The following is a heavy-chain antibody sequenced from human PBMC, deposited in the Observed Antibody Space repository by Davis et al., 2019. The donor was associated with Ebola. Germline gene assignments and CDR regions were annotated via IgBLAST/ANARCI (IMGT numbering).Heavy chain of an antibody. CDR1: GFTLSGSA. CDR2: IRSKANSYAT. V-gene: IGHV3-73*01. J-gene: IGHJ4*02. D-gene: IGHD2-15*01. CDR3: TVVVAANLDY. Sequence: GESLKISCAASGFTLSGSAMHWVRQASGKGLEWVGRIRSKANSYATAYAASVKGRFTISRDDSKNTAYLQMNSLKTEDTAVYYCTVVVAANLDYWGQGTLVTVSS.